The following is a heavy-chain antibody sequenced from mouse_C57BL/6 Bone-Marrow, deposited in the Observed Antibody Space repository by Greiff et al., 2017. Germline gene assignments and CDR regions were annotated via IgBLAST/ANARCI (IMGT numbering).Heavy chain of an antibody. J-gene: IGHJ1*03. CDR2: IWWGDDK. Sequence: QVTLKESGPGILQPSQTLSLTCSFSGFSLSTFGMGVGWIRQPSGLGLEWLAHIWWGDDKYYNPALKSRLTISKDTSKNQVFHKIGKVDTEDTATYSGDRGAWGGYYWDLDVWGTGTTVTVSS. CDR1: GFSLSTFGMG. D-gene: IGHD2-2*01. V-gene: IGHV8-8*01. CDR3: DRGAWGGYYWDLDV.